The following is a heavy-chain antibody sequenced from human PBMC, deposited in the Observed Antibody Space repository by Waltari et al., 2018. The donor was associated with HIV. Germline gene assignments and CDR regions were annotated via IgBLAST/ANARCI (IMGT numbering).Heavy chain of an antibody. V-gene: IGHV1-2*02. J-gene: IGHJ4*02. Sequence: QVQLVQSGAEVKKPGASVKVSCKASGYTFTGYYMHWVRQDPGQGLEWMGWINPNSGGTNYAQKFQGRVTMTRDTSITTAYMEVSRLRSDDTAVYYCARVPYYYDTSAYPDYWGQGTLVTVSS. CDR2: INPNSGGT. D-gene: IGHD3-22*01. CDR3: ARVPYYYDTSAYPDY. CDR1: GYTFTGYY.